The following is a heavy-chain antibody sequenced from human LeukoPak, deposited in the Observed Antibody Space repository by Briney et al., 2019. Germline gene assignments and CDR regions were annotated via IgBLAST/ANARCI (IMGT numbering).Heavy chain of an antibody. Sequence: SETLSLTCTVSGGSISSYYWSWIRQPPGKGLEWIGYIYYSGSTNYNPSLKSRVTISVDTSKNQFSLKLSSVTAADTAVYYCARVVSSVYYYMDVWGKGTSVTVSS. V-gene: IGHV4-59*01. D-gene: IGHD2/OR15-2a*01. CDR1: GGSISSYY. CDR2: IYYSGST. J-gene: IGHJ6*03. CDR3: ARVVSSVYYYMDV.